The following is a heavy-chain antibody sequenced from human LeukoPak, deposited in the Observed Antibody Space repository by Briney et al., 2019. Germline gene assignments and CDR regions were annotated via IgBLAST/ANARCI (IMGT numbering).Heavy chain of an antibody. J-gene: IGHJ4*02. D-gene: IGHD3-10*01. CDR3: ASVRQFVDY. V-gene: IGHV3-48*03. Sequence: GGSLRLSCSASGFXFSSYAMNWVRQAPGKGLEWVSYISSSGSTIYYADSVKGRFTISRDNAKNSLYLQMNSLRAEDTAVYFCASVRQFVDYWGQGTLVTVSS. CDR2: ISSSGSTI. CDR1: GFXFSSYA.